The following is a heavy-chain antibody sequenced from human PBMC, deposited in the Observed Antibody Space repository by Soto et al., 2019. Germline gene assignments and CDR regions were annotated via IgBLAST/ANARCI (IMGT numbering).Heavy chain of an antibody. CDR1: GGSISSSNW. Sequence: SETLSLTCAVSGGSISSSNWWSWVRQPPGKGLEWIGEIYHSGSTNYNPSLKSRVTISVDKSKNQFSLKLSSVTAADTAVYYCARAGYSSGWYVKSFDYWGQGTLVTVS. V-gene: IGHV4-4*02. D-gene: IGHD6-19*01. CDR3: ARAGYSSGWYVKSFDY. CDR2: IYHSGST. J-gene: IGHJ4*02.